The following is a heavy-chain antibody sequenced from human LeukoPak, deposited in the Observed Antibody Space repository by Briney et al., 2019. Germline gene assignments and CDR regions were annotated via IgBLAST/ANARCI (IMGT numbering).Heavy chain of an antibody. Sequence: GGSLRLSCAASGFTFSSYGMTWVRQAPGKGLEWVSGISGSGGSTYYADSVKGRFTISRDNSKNTLYLQMNSLRAEDTAVYYCTKERRRDDILTGSFSDWGQGILVTVSS. V-gene: IGHV3-23*01. CDR1: GFTFSSYG. CDR3: TKERRRDDILTGSFSD. D-gene: IGHD3-9*01. CDR2: ISGSGGST. J-gene: IGHJ4*02.